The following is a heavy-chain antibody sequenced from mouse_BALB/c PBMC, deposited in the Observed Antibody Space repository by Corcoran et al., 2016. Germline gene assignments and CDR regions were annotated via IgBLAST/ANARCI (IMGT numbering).Heavy chain of an antibody. Sequence: EVQLQQSGPELVKPGASVKISCKASGYSFTGYYMHWVKQSHVKSLEWIGRINPYNGATSYNQNFKDKASLTVDRSSSTAYMELHSLTSEDSAVYYCASSLLLFAYWGQGTLVTVSA. J-gene: IGHJ3*01. CDR1: GYSFTGYY. CDR2: INPYNGAT. CDR3: ASSLLLFAY. V-gene: IGHV1-26*01. D-gene: IGHD2-1*01.